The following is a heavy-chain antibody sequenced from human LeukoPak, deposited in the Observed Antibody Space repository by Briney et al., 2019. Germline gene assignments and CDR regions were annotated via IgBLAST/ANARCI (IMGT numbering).Heavy chain of an antibody. CDR2: VNPNSGGT. J-gene: IGHJ4*02. CDR1: GYTFTGHY. D-gene: IGHD2-21*01. V-gene: IGHV1-2*06. Sequence: ASVKVSCKASGYTFTGHYMHWVRQAPGQGLEWMGRVNPNSGGTNYAQKFQDRVTMTRDTSINTAYMELSGLRSDDTAVYYCARVPDVDCGGGGCSFWSYYFDYWGQGTLVTVSS. CDR3: ARVPDVDCGGGGCSFWSYYFDY.